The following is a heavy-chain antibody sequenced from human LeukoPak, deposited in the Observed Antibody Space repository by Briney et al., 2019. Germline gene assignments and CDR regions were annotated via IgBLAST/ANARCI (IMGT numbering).Heavy chain of an antibody. V-gene: IGHV4-38-2*01. D-gene: IGHD1-26*01. CDR3: AGQWELPIDY. J-gene: IGHJ4*02. CDR2: IYHSGST. CDR1: GYSISSGYY. Sequence: SETLSLTXAVSGYSISSGYYWGWIRQPPGKRLEWIGSIYHSGSTYYNPSLKSRVTISVDTSKNQFSLKLSSVTAADTAVYYCAGQWELPIDYWGQGTLVTVSS.